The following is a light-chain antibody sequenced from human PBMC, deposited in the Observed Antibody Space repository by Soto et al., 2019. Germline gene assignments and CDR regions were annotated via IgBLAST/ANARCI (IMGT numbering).Light chain of an antibody. CDR1: SSDVGSSNL. Sequence: QSVLTQPASVSWSPGQSITFSCTGTSSDVGSSNLVSWYQQHPGKAPKLLIYEVSKRPSGVSNRFSGSKSGNTASLTISGLQAEDEADYYCCSYAGSSTHVFGTGTKVTVL. CDR2: EVS. V-gene: IGLV2-23*02. CDR3: CSYAGSSTHV. J-gene: IGLJ1*01.